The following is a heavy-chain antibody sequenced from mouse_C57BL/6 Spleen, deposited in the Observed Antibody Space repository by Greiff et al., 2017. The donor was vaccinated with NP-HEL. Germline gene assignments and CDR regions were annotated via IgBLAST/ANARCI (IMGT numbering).Heavy chain of an antibody. J-gene: IGHJ1*03. CDR3: AREHGNWYFDV. V-gene: IGHV5-4*01. D-gene: IGHD2-1*01. Sequence: EVKLVESGGGLVKPGGSLKLSCAASGFTFSSYAMSWVRQTPEKRLEWVATISDGGSYTYYPDNVKGRFTISRDNAKNNLYMQMSHLKSEDTAMYYCAREHGNWYFDVWGTGTTVTVSS. CDR1: GFTFSSYA. CDR2: ISDGGSYT.